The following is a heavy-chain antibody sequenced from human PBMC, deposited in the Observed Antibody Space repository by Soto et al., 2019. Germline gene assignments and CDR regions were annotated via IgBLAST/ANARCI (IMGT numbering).Heavy chain of an antibody. CDR1: RGSISSGGFY. D-gene: IGHD3-22*01. CDR2: IYANGNS. V-gene: IGHV4-31*03. CDR3: ARDGRTSGYYLDY. Sequence: SETLSPTCTVSRGSISSGGFYWSWIRQSPGKGLEWIGFIYANGNSYYNPSLKSRANISLDTSKNKFSLKISSVTVADTAVYYCARDGRTSGYYLDYWGQGTPVTVSS. J-gene: IGHJ4*02.